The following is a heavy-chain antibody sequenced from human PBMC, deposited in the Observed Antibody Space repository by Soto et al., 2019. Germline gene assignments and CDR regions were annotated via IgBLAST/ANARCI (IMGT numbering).Heavy chain of an antibody. D-gene: IGHD2-8*01. CDR1: GFTFSDYY. CDR2: ISSSATTI. Sequence: QVQLVESGGGLVKSGGSLRLSCASSGFTFSDYYMSWIRQAPGKGLEWLSYISSSATTIYYADSVKGRFTISRDNAKNSLYLQMGSLRAEDTAVYYCARAGVDNPWGDPWGQGTLVTVSS. V-gene: IGHV3-11*01. J-gene: IGHJ5*02. CDR3: ARAGVDNPWGDP.